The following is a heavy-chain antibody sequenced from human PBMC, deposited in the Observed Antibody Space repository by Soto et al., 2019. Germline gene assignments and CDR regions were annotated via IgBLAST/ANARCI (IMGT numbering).Heavy chain of an antibody. Sequence: PGGSLRLSCAASGFTLSSYWMSWVRQAPGKGLEWVANIKQDGSEKYYVDSVKGRFTISRDNAKNSLYLQMNSLRAEDTAIYYCVRDDLGPNGYWGQGTLVTVSS. CDR1: GFTLSSYW. J-gene: IGHJ4*02. CDR2: IKQDGSEK. V-gene: IGHV3-7*01. CDR3: VRDDLGPNGY. D-gene: IGHD2-21*02.